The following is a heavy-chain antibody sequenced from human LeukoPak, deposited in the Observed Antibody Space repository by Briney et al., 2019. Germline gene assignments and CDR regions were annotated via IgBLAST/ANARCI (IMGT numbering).Heavy chain of an antibody. V-gene: IGHV4-59*01. Sequence: SETLSLTCTVSGGSISSYYWSWIRQPPGKGLEWIGYIYYSGSTNYNPSLKSRVTISVDTSKNQFSLKLSSVTAADTAVYYCARAGMWGGDYYYYGMDVWGQGTTVTVS. D-gene: IGHD3-10*01. CDR1: GGSISSYY. J-gene: IGHJ6*02. CDR3: ARAGMWGGDYYYYGMDV. CDR2: IYYSGST.